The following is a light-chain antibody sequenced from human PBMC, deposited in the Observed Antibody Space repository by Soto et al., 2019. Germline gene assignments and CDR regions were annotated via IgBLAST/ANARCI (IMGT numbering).Light chain of an antibody. J-gene: IGLJ1*01. CDR3: GIWATTLYV. CDR2: DNN. CDR1: NSDIANHY. Sequence: QSVLTQPPSVSAAPGQKVTISCSGSNSDIANHYISWYQQLPGTAPKLLIYDNNRRPSGIPERFSASMSGSSATLAITGLQTGDEADYFCGIWATTLYVFGTGTKLTVL. V-gene: IGLV1-51*01.